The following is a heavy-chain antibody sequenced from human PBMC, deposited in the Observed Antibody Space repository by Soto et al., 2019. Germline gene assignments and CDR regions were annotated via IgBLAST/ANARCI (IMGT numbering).Heavy chain of an antibody. V-gene: IGHV3-21*01. CDR1: GFTFSSYS. J-gene: IGHJ4*02. CDR2: ISSSSSYI. Sequence: EVQLVESGGGLVKPGGSLRLSCAASGFTFSSYSMNWVRQAPGKGLEWVSSISSSSSYIYYADSVKGRFTISRDNAKNSLYLQKNSLRAEDTAVYYCARRNTPSNIQHDYWGQGTLVTVSS. CDR3: ARRNTPSNIQHDY. D-gene: IGHD6-6*01.